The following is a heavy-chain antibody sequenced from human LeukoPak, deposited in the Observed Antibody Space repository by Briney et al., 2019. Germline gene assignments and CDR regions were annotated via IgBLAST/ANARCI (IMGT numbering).Heavy chain of an antibody. V-gene: IGHV3-33*06. J-gene: IGHJ4*02. CDR1: GFTFSSYD. D-gene: IGHD3-3*01. Sequence: GRSLRLSCAASGFTFSSYDMHWVRQAPGKRLEWVAVIWYDGSNKYYADSVKGRFTISRDNSKNTLYLQMNSLRAEDTAVYYCAKDRGQMEWLLIDYWGQGTLVTVSS. CDR2: IWYDGSNK. CDR3: AKDRGQMEWLLIDY.